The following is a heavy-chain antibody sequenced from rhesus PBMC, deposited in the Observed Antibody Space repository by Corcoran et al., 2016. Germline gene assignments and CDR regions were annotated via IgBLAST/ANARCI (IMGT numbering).Heavy chain of an antibody. CDR2: INPSNGNT. J-gene: IGHJ3*01. CDR3: ARGDWDCSGGVCYEHDAFDF. D-gene: IGHD2-8*01. CDR1: GYTFTSYY. Sequence: QVQLVQSGTEVKKPGTSVKLSCKASGYTFTSYYINWVRQAPGQVLEWMGWINPSNGNTGDAHKFQGRVTMTWDTSTSTAYMELNSLRSEDTAVYSCARGDWDCSGGVCYEHDAFDFWGQGLRVTVSS. V-gene: IGHV1-200*01.